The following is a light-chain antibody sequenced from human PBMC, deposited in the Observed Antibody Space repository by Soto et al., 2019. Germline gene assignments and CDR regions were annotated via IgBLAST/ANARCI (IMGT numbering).Light chain of an antibody. CDR3: QQYNSWPPII. Sequence: VLTQSPATLSLSPGEAATLSCRASESVASPNLAWYQPKPGQAPTLLFYSASRRATGVPDRFSGSGSGTDFTLAISSLQSEDFSVYYCQQYNSWPPIIVGQGTRLEIK. CDR2: SAS. J-gene: IGKJ5*01. CDR1: ESVASPN. V-gene: IGKV3-20*01.